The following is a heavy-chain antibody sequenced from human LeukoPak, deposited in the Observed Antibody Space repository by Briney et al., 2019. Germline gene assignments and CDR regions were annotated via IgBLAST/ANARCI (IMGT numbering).Heavy chain of an antibody. CDR3: AKDENYCSKTSCYKNHFDY. CDR1: GYTFTSYG. J-gene: IGHJ4*02. V-gene: IGHV1-18*01. D-gene: IGHD2-2*01. CDR2: ISVYNGNT. Sequence: ASVTVSCKASGYTFTSYGISWVRQAPGQGLEWMGWISVYNGNTNYAQKLQGRVTMTTDTSTSTAYMELRSLRAEDTAMYYCAKDENYCSKTSCYKNHFDYWGQGTLVTVSS.